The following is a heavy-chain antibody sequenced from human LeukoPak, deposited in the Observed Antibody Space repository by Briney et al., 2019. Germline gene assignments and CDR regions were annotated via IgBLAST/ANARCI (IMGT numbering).Heavy chain of an antibody. CDR1: GGSISSGGYS. V-gene: IGHV4-30-2*01. CDR2: IYHSGST. Sequence: SETLSLTCAVSGGSISSGGYSWSWIRQPPGKGLEWIGYIYHSGSTYYNPSLKSRVTISVDRSKNQFSLKLSSVTAADTAVYYCARDRGGIAAAGRGWTDAFDIWGQGTMVTVSS. J-gene: IGHJ3*02. CDR3: ARDRGGIAAAGRGWTDAFDI. D-gene: IGHD6-13*01.